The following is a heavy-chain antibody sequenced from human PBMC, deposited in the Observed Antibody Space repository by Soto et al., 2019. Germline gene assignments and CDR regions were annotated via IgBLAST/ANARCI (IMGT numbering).Heavy chain of an antibody. V-gene: IGHV4-34*01. CDR1: GGSFSGYY. CDR2: INHSGST. Sequence: PSETLSLTCAVYGGSFSGYYWSWIRQPPGKGLEWIGEINHSGSTNYNPSLKSRVTISVDTSKNQFSLKLSSVTAADTAVYYCAKGSQDYWGQGTLVTVSS. J-gene: IGHJ4*02. CDR3: AKGSQDY.